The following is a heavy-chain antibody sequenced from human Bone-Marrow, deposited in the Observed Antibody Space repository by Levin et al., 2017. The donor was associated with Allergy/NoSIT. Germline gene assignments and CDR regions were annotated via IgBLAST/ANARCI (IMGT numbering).Heavy chain of an antibody. D-gene: IGHD2-15*01. CDR3: ARDRNKNYCSGGSCYSKGTGYYYYGMDV. Sequence: GGSLRLSCAASGFTFSSYWMHWVRQAPGKGLVWVSRINSDGSSTSYADSVKGRFTISRDNAKNTLYLQMNSLRAEDTAVYYCARDRNKNYCSGGSCYSKGTGYYYYGMDVWGQGTTVTVSS. V-gene: IGHV3-74*01. J-gene: IGHJ6*02. CDR2: INSDGSST. CDR1: GFTFSSYW.